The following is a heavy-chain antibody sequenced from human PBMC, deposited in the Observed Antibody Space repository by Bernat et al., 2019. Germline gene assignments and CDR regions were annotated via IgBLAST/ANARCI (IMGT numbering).Heavy chain of an antibody. V-gene: IGHV3-21*04. Sequence: EVQLVESGGGLVKPGGSLRLSCAASGFTFSSYGVNWVRQAPGKGLEWVSYISRTSNYIYYADSVKGRFTFSRDNAKNSLFLQMNSLRAEDTAVYYCARLHHDSNWLDPWGQGTLVTVSS. J-gene: IGHJ5*02. D-gene: IGHD3-3*01. CDR1: GFTFSSYG. CDR2: ISRTSNYI. CDR3: ARLHHDSNWLDP.